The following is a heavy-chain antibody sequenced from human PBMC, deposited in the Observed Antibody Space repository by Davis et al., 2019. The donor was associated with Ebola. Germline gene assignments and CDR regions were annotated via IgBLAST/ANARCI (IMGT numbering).Heavy chain of an antibody. V-gene: IGHV3-23*01. CDR3: ARGWLQPDS. CDR2: ISGSGGDP. D-gene: IGHD5-24*01. Sequence: PGGSLRLSCAGSGFTFSTYAMTWVRQAPGKGLEWVSRISGSGGDPHYADSVKGRFTISRDNAKNSLNLQMNSLRAEDTAVYYCARGWLQPDSWGQGTLVTVSS. J-gene: IGHJ4*02. CDR1: GFTFSTYA.